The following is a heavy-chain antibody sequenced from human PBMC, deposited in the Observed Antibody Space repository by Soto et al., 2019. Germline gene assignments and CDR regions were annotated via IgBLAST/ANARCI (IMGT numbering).Heavy chain of an antibody. CDR2: VSGSGGST. J-gene: IGHJ4*02. Sequence: EVQLLEAGGGLVQPGGSLRLSCAASGFTFSSYAMSWVRQAPGEGLEWVSAVSGSGGSTYYADSVKGGFTISRDNCKNTLHLQMNRQRADDTAGYYCAKGNDCSGYYYGFDYWGQGTLGTVSS. CDR3: AKGNDCSGYYYGFDY. D-gene: IGHD3-22*01. CDR1: GFTFSSYA. V-gene: IGHV3-23*01.